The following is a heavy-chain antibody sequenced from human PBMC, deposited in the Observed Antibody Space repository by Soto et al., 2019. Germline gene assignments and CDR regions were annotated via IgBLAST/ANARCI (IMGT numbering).Heavy chain of an antibody. V-gene: IGHV4-61*01. CDR1: GGSVSSGSYY. J-gene: IGHJ6*02. D-gene: IGHD3-10*01. CDR3: ARVTMVRGGLYGMDV. CDR2: IYYSGST. Sequence: QVQLQESGPGLVKPSETLSLTCTVSGGSVSSGSYYWSWIRQPPGKGLEWIGYIYYSGSTNYNPSLQSRATTSVDTPKNQFPLKLSSVTAADTAVYYWARVTMVRGGLYGMDVWGQGTTVTVSS.